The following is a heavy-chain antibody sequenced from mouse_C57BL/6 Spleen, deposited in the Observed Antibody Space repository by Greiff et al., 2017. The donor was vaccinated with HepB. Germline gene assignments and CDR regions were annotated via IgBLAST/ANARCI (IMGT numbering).Heavy chain of an antibody. CDR2: IDPSDSYT. CDR3: ARGGYDYGDY. D-gene: IGHD2-4*01. CDR1: GYTFTSYW. Sequence: QLKQPGAELVMPGASVKLSCKASGYTFTSYWMHWVKQRPGQGLEWIGEIDPSDSYTNYNQKFKGKSTLTVDKSSSTAYMQLSSLTSEDSAVYYCARGGYDYGDYWGQGTTLTVSS. V-gene: IGHV1-69*01. J-gene: IGHJ2*01.